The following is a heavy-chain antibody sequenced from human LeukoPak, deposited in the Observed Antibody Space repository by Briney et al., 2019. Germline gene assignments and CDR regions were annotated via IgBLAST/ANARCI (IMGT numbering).Heavy chain of an antibody. D-gene: IGHD5/OR15-5a*01. CDR2: IYYSGST. CDR3: ARALYDYDGFDY. CDR1: GGSISSYY. V-gene: IGHV4-59*01. J-gene: IGHJ4*02. Sequence: PSETLSLTCTVSGGSISSYYWSWIRQPPGKGLEWIGYIYYSGSTNYNPSLKSRVTISVDTSKNQFSLKLSSVTAADTAVYYCARALYDYDGFDYWGQGTLVTVSS.